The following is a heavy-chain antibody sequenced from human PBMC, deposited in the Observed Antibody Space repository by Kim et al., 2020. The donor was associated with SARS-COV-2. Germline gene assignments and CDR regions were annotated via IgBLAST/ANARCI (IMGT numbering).Heavy chain of an antibody. Sequence: SVKVSCKASGGTFSSYAISWVRQAPGQGLEWMGGIIPIFGTANYAQKIQGRVTITADVSTSTAYMELSSLGSEDTAVYYCARNMIVATGGFFDYWGQGTLVTVSS. CDR2: IIPIFGTA. D-gene: IGHD5-12*01. J-gene: IGHJ4*02. V-gene: IGHV1-69*13. CDR1: GGTFSSYA. CDR3: ARNMIVATGGFFDY.